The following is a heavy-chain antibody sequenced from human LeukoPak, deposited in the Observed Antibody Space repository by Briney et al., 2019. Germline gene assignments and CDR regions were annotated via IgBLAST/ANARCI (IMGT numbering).Heavy chain of an antibody. V-gene: IGHV3-33*01. Sequence: PGGSLRLSCAASGFTFSSYGMRWVRQAPGKGLEWVAVIWYDGSNKCYADSVKGRFTISRDNSKNTLYLQMNSLRAEDTAVYYCAREEGGLHWGQGTLVTVSS. D-gene: IGHD3-16*01. CDR3: AREEGGLH. J-gene: IGHJ4*02. CDR1: GFTFSSYG. CDR2: IWYDGSNK.